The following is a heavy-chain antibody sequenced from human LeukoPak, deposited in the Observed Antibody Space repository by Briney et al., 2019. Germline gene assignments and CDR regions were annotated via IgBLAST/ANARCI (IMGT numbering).Heavy chain of an antibody. V-gene: IGHV3-23*01. CDR3: AKAKSDSRGGFDY. CDR2: ISGSGGST. D-gene: IGHD6-13*01. CDR1: GFTFSSYA. J-gene: IGHJ4*02. Sequence: GASLRLSCAASGFTFSSYAMSWVRQAPGKGLEWVSVISGSGGSTDYADSVKGRFTISRDNSKNTLYLQMKSLRGDDTAVYYCAKAKSDSRGGFDYWGQGTLVTVSS.